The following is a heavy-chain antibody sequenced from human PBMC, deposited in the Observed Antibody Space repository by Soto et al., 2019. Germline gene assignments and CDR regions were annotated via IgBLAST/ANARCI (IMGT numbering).Heavy chain of an antibody. CDR1: GFTFSSYS. Sequence: GGSLRLSCAASGFTFSSYSMNWVRQAPGKGLEWVSYISSSSSTIYYADSVKGRFTISRDNAKNSLYLQMNSLRAEDTAVYYCARDPYDYIWGSYRYPIYYFDYWGQGTLVTVSS. J-gene: IGHJ4*02. CDR2: ISSSSSTI. CDR3: ARDPYDYIWGSYRYPIYYFDY. V-gene: IGHV3-48*01. D-gene: IGHD3-16*02.